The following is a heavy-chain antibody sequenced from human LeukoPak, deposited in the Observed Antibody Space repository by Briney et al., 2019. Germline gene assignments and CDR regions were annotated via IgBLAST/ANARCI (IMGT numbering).Heavy chain of an antibody. CDR1: GGSFSGYY. D-gene: IGHD6-13*01. Sequence: SETLSLTCAVYGGSFSGYYWSWIRQPPGKGLEWIGEINHSGSTNFNPSLKSRVTISVDTSKNQFSLKLSSVTAADTAVYYCARGLRAAASRYWGQGTLVTVSS. V-gene: IGHV4-34*01. J-gene: IGHJ4*02. CDR3: ARGLRAAASRY. CDR2: INHSGST.